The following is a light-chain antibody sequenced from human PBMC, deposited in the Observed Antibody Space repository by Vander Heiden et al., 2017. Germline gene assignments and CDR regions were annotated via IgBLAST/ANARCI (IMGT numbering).Light chain of an antibody. J-gene: IGKJ3*01. Sequence: EIVLTQSPATLSLSPGERATLSCRASQSVSSYLAWYQQKPGQAPRLLIYDASNRATGIQARFSGSGDGTDVTLTISSREPEDFAVYYCQQRSNGPPVFTFGHGTKVDIK. CDR2: DAS. V-gene: IGKV3-11*01. CDR1: QSVSSY. CDR3: QQRSNGPPVFT.